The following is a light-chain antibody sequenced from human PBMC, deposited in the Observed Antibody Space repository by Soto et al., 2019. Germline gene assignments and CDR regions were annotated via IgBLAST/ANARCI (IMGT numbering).Light chain of an antibody. J-gene: IGKJ4*01. CDR1: QDISNY. CDR2: DAS. CDR3: QQYDNLPLT. Sequence: DIQMTQSPSSLSASVGDRVTITCQASQDISNYLNWYQQKPGKAPKLLIYDASNLETGVPSRFSGSGSGTDFTFTISSLQPEDIATSYCQQYDNLPLTFGGGTKVDNK. V-gene: IGKV1-33*01.